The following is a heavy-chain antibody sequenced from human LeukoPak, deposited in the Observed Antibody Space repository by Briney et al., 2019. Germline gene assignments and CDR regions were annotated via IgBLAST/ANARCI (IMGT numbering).Heavy chain of an antibody. D-gene: IGHD6-19*01. CDR1: GFTFSSYG. CDR2: IWYDGSNK. V-gene: IGHV3-33*01. J-gene: IGHJ4*02. Sequence: PGGSLRPSCAASGFTFSSYGMHWVRQAPGKGLEWVAVIWYDGSNKYYADSVKGRFTISRDNSKNTLYLQMNSLRAEDTAVYYCARDLTAIAVAGPLYWGQGTLVTVSS. CDR3: ARDLTAIAVAGPLY.